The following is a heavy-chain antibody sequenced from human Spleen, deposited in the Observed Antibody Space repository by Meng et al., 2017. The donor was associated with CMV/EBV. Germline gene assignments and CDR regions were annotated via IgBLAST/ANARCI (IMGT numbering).Heavy chain of an antibody. Sequence: GGSLRLSCAASAFTFSDYYMSWVRQAPGKGLEWVSVIYSGGSSTYYADSVKGRFTISRDNSKNTLYLQMNSLRAEDTAVYYCAKVEGGSYHYWGQGTLVTVSS. V-gene: IGHV3-23*03. CDR3: AKVEGGSYHY. CDR1: AFTFSDYY. CDR2: IYSGGSST. D-gene: IGHD1-26*01. J-gene: IGHJ4*02.